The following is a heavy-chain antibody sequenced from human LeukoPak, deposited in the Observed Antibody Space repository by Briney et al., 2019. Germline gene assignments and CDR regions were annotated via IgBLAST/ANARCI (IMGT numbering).Heavy chain of an antibody. J-gene: IGHJ4*02. CDR2: ISGSGSTK. D-gene: IGHD1-20*01. CDR1: GFTFSSYA. CDR3: ARRRYNWNAIDY. Sequence: GGSLRLSCAASGFTFSSYAMSWVRQAPGKGLEWVSAISGSGSTKYYADSVKGRITISRDNAKNSLYLQMNSLRAEDTAVYYCARRRYNWNAIDYWGQGTLVTVSS. V-gene: IGHV3-23*01.